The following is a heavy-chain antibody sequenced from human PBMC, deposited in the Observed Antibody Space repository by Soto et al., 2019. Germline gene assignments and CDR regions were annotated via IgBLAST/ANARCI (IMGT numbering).Heavy chain of an antibody. D-gene: IGHD2-15*01. CDR2: IYSGGST. CDR1: GFSVSNNY. CDR3: ARDQLHCSGGTCSPDPLGH. J-gene: IGHJ4*02. V-gene: IGHV3-66*01. Sequence: EVQLVESGGGLVQPGGSLRLSCVASGFSVSNNYMTWVRQAPGKGLEWVSVIYSGGSTHYADSVRGRFTISRDNSKNTLYLQMDSLRAEDTGVYYCARDQLHCSGGTCSPDPLGHWGRGTLVTVSS.